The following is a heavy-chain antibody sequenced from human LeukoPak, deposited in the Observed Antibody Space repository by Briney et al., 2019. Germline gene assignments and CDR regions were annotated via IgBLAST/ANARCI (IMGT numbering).Heavy chain of an antibody. CDR2: MNPNSGNT. D-gene: IGHD3-22*01. CDR3: AKPSADYYDSSGYYRNYYFNY. J-gene: IGHJ4*02. Sequence: GASVKVSCKASGYTFTSYDINWVRQATGQGLEWMGWMNPNSGNTGYAQKFQGRVTMTRNTSISTAYMELSSLRSEDTAVYYCAKPSADYYDSSGYYRNYYFNYWGQGTLVTVSS. V-gene: IGHV1-8*01. CDR1: GYTFTSYD.